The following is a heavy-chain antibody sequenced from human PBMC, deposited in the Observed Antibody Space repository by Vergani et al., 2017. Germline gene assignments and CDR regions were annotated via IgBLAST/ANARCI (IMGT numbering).Heavy chain of an antibody. D-gene: IGHD2-21*02. Sequence: EVQLLESGGGLVQPGGSLRLSCAASGFTFSSYAMNWVRLAPGKGLEWVSGISGSGAITYYADSVEGRFTISRDISKNTLYLQMNSLRAEDTAVYYCVKGGDHAFDIWGQGTMVTVSS. V-gene: IGHV3-23*01. J-gene: IGHJ3*02. CDR1: GFTFSSYA. CDR3: VKGGDHAFDI. CDR2: ISGSGAIT.